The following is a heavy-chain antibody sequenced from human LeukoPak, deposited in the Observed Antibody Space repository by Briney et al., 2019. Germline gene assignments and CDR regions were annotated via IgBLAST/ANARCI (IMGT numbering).Heavy chain of an antibody. J-gene: IGHJ3*02. V-gene: IGHV3-11*04. D-gene: IGHD2-2*01. CDR1: GFTFSDYY. CDR3: ASDLVVPAATADAFDI. Sequence: GGSLRLSCAASGFTFSDYYMSWTRQAPGKGLEWVSYISSSGSTIHYADSVKGRFTISRDNAKNSLYLQMNSLRAEDTAVYYCASDLVVPAATADAFDIWGQGTMVTVSS. CDR2: ISSSGSTI.